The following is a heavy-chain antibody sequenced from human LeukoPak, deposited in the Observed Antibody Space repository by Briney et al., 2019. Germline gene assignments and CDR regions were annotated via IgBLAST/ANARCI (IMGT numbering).Heavy chain of an antibody. CDR2: VSTSGDNG. J-gene: IGHJ4*02. V-gene: IGHV3-23*01. CDR3: ARGFCSSAYCYQGPFDF. CDR1: GFTFNNYG. Sequence: GGSLRLSCAASGFTFNNYGMNWVRQAPGKGLEWVSVVSTSGDNGYYADSVQGRFTISRDNSKNSLYLQMNSLRTEDTAVYYCARGFCSSAYCYQGPFDFWGQGTLVTVSS. D-gene: IGHD2-2*01.